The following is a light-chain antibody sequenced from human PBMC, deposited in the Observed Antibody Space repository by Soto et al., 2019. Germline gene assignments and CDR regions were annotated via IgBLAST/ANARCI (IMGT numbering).Light chain of an antibody. CDR1: QSLLHTDGYNY. CDR2: LGS. J-gene: IGKJ1*01. Sequence: DTVMTQSPLSLPVTPGEPASISCWSSQSLLHTDGYNYLDWYLQKPGQSPQLLIYLGSYRASGVPDRFSGSGSRTDVTLKISRVEAEDVGVYYCMQALQTPPTFGQGTKLEI. V-gene: IGKV2-28*01. CDR3: MQALQTPPT.